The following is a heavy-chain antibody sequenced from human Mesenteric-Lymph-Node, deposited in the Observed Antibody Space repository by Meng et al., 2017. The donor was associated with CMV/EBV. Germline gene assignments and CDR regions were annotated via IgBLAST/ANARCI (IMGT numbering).Heavy chain of an antibody. CDR2: NSVGNGNT. V-gene: IGHV1-3*01. CDR1: GYTFTNYI. D-gene: IGHD6-13*01. CDR3: ARKASPGTLPFDY. J-gene: IGHJ4*02. Sequence: CKTSGYTFTNYILHWVRQAPGQKLEWMGWNSVGNGNTRSSQKFQGRVTMTRDTSTSTAYMELSSLTSEDTAVYFCARKASPGTLPFDYWGQGTLVTVSS.